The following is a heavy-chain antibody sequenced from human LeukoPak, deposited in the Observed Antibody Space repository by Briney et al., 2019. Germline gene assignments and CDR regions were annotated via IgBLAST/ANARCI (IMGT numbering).Heavy chain of an antibody. D-gene: IGHD2-8*01. V-gene: IGHV4-59*08. CDR3: ASSQYVSWFDP. CDR2: IYYSGST. CDR1: GGSISSYY. Sequence: SETLSLTCTVSGGSISSYYWSWIRQPPGKGLEWIGYIYYSGSTNYNPSLKSRVTISVDTSKNQFSLKLSSVTAADTAVYYCASSQYVSWFDPWGQGTLVTVSS. J-gene: IGHJ5*02.